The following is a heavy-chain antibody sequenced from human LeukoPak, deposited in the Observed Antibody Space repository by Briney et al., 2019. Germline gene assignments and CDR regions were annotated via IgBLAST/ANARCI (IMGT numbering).Heavy chain of an antibody. D-gene: IGHD3-3*01. CDR1: GYTFTSYG. V-gene: IGHV1-8*03. CDR3: ARGYDFWSGYHAYMDV. Sequence: ASVKVSCKASGYTFTSYGISWVRQAPGQGLEWMGWMNPNSGNTGYAQKFQGRVTITRNTSISTAYMELSSLRSEDTAVYYCARGYDFWSGYHAYMDVWGKGTTVTVSS. CDR2: MNPNSGNT. J-gene: IGHJ6*03.